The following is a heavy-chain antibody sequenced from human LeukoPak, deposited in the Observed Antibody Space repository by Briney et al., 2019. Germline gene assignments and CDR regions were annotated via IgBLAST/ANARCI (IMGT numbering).Heavy chain of an antibody. V-gene: IGHV4-61*08. CDR1: GGSISSGGYY. CDR3: ARVYPEIVVVPAANYYFDY. D-gene: IGHD2-2*01. J-gene: IGHJ4*02. Sequence: SQTLSLTCTVSGGSISSGGYYWSWIRQPPGKGLEWIGYIYYSGSTNYNPSLKSRVTISVDTSKNQFSLKLSSVTAADTAVYYCARVYPEIVVVPAANYYFDYWGQGTLVTVSS. CDR2: IYYSGST.